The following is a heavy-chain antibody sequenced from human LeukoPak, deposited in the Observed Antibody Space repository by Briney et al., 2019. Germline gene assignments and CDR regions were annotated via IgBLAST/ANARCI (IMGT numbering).Heavy chain of an antibody. D-gene: IGHD3-22*01. CDR2: IYYSGST. CDR3: ASSSITMIVVVTHYAFDI. J-gene: IGHJ3*02. V-gene: IGHV4-39*07. CDR1: GGSISSSSYY. Sequence: SETLSLTCTVSGGSISSSSYYWGWIRQLPGKGLEWIGSIYYSGSTYYNPSLKSRVTISVDTSKNQFSLKLSSVTAADTAVYYCASSSITMIVVVTHYAFDIWGQGTMVTVSS.